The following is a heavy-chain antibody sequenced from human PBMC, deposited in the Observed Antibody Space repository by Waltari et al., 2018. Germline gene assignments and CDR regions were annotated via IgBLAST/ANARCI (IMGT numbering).Heavy chain of an antibody. Sequence: EVQLVESGGGLVQPGGSLRLSCAASGFTLSRTWMSWVRQAPGKGLEWVANIRQAESKKNYVDSVKGRFTISGDSASNSLYLQMNSLRAEDTAVYYCATEMMGSYEYWGQGTLVTVS. J-gene: IGHJ4*02. V-gene: IGHV3-7*01. CDR1: GFTLSRTW. CDR3: ATEMMGSYEY. D-gene: IGHD3-16*01. CDR2: IRQAESKK.